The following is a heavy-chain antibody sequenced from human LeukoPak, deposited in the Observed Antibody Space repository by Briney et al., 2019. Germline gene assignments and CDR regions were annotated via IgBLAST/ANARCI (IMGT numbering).Heavy chain of an antibody. CDR2: VNPNTGGT. CDR1: GYTFTGYY. CDR3: VREAGPLD. V-gene: IGHV1-2*02. Sequence: ASVKISCTASGYTFTGYYINWVRQAPGQAPEWVGWVNPNTGGTRYAQKSQGRVTMTRDTSITTAFMELRGLTFDDTAVFYCVREAGPLDWGQGTLVTVSS. J-gene: IGHJ4*02.